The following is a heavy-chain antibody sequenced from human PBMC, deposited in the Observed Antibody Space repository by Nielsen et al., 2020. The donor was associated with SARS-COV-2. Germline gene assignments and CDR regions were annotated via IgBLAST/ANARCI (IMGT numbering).Heavy chain of an antibody. CDR1: GVSVSSNSAA. J-gene: IGHJ5*02. Sequence: SQTLSLTRSISGVSVSSNSAAWNWIRQSPSRGLEWLGRTYYRSKWYNDYAVSVKSRITINPDTSKNQFSLQLNSVTPEDTAVYYCARAGAQRLGSWFDPWGQGTLVTVSS. CDR3: ARAGAQRLGSWFDP. CDR2: TYYRSKWYN. D-gene: IGHD1-26*01. V-gene: IGHV6-1*01.